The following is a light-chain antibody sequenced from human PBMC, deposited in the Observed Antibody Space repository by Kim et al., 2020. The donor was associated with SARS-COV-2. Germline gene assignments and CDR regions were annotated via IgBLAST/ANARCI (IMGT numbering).Light chain of an antibody. CDR3: GTWDSSLSAGV. Sequence: GQKVTISCSGSSSNIDNNYVSWYQQLPGTAPKLLMYDNSKRPSGIPDRFSGSKSGTSATLGITGLQTGDEADYYCGTWDSSLSAGVFGGGTQLTVL. J-gene: IGLJ3*02. CDR2: DNS. CDR1: SSNIDNNY. V-gene: IGLV1-51*01.